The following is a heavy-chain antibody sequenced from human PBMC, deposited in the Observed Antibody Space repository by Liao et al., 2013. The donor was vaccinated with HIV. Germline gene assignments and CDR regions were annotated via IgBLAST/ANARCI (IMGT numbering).Heavy chain of an antibody. Sequence: QVQLQESGPGLVKPSQTLSLICTVSGGSISSGSYYWSWIRQPAGKGLEWIGEINHSGNTNYNPSLKRRLTISVDTSKKQFSLKVTSMTAADTGVYYCARERGTGALEYWGQGTLVTVS. CDR3: ARERGTGALEY. CDR2: INHSGNT. V-gene: IGHV4-61*02. D-gene: IGHD3-16*01. J-gene: IGHJ4*02. CDR1: GGSISSGSYY.